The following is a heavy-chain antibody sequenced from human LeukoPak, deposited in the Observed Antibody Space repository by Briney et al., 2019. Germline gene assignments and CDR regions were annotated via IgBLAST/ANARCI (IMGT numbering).Heavy chain of an antibody. CDR2: IGDTGGTT. CDR3: AKDHGAGSYYNHPDY. CDR1: RLTFSNYA. V-gene: IGHV3-23*01. J-gene: IGHJ4*02. Sequence: TGGSLRLSCAASRLTFSNYAMSWVRQAPGKGLEWVSGIGDTGGTTFYADSVKGRFTISRDNSKNTLSLQMNSLRAEDTAVYYCAKDHGAGSYYNHPDYWGQGTLVTVSS. D-gene: IGHD3-10*01.